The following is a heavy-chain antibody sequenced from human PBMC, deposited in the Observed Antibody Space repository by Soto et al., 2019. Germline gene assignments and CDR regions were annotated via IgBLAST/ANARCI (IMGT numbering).Heavy chain of an antibody. CDR3: ATWHEREHAFDV. D-gene: IGHD1-1*01. CDR1: GLTISGKKY. CDR2: LYDVDGS. V-gene: IGHV3-53*01. J-gene: IGHJ3*01. Sequence: DVQLVESGGGLIQPGESLRLSCAAFGLTISGKKYVAWVRQAPGKGLEWVSALYDVDGSFYADSVTGRFTTSSDSSKTTVYLQLNDLRPDDTAVYYCATWHEREHAFDVWGQGTTVTISS.